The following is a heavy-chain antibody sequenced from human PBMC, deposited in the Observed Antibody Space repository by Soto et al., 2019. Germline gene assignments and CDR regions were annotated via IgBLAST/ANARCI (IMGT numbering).Heavy chain of an antibody. CDR3: VRLWYCSTGVWYFGDFDY. V-gene: IGHV1-8*02. J-gene: IGHJ4*02. D-gene: IGHD2-8*01. CDR1: GYTFTSYD. Sequence: QVQLVQSGAEVKKPGASVKVSCKASGYTFTSYDINWVRQATGQGLEWMGWMKPNSGNTGYAQKFEGRGAMNRNTSMSTAYMELSSLRSEDTAVYYCVRLWYCSTGVWYFGDFDYGGQGALGTVSS. CDR2: MKPNSGNT.